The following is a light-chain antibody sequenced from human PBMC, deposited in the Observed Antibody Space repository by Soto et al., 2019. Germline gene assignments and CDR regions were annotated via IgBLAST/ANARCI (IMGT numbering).Light chain of an antibody. Sequence: VMTQSPATLSVSPGERATLSCRASQTVSSLLAWYQQKPGQAPRLLIYGASTRATDVPARFSGSGSGTEFTLTISSLQSEDFAVYYCQHYNNWPYTFGQGTKLEIK. CDR1: QTVSSL. V-gene: IGKV3-15*01. CDR2: GAS. CDR3: QHYNNWPYT. J-gene: IGKJ2*01.